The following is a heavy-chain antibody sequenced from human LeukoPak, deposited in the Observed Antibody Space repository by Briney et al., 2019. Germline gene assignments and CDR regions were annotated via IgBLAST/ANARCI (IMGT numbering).Heavy chain of an antibody. J-gene: IGHJ4*02. Sequence: GASVKVSCKASGYTSSSYAMSWVRQAPGQGLEWMGWINTKTGNPTYAQGFTGRFVFSLDTSVTTTYLQISSLKPEDTAVYYCARGKTTVTDRGLIDYWGRGTLVTVSS. D-gene: IGHD4-17*01. V-gene: IGHV7-4-1*02. CDR2: INTKTGNP. CDR1: GYTSSSYA. CDR3: ARGKTTVTDRGLIDY.